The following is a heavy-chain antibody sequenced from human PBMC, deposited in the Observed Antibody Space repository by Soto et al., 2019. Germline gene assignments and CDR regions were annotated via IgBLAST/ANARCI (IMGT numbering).Heavy chain of an antibody. Sequence: SETLSLTCAVYGGSFSGYYWSWIRQPPGKGLEWIGEINHSGSTNYNPSLKSRVTISVDTSKNQFSLKLSSVTAADTAVYYCARGRSCSSTSCYGGYYYYMDVWGKGTTVTVSS. D-gene: IGHD2-2*01. CDR3: ARGRSCSSTSCYGGYYYYMDV. J-gene: IGHJ6*03. CDR2: INHSGST. CDR1: GGSFSGYY. V-gene: IGHV4-34*01.